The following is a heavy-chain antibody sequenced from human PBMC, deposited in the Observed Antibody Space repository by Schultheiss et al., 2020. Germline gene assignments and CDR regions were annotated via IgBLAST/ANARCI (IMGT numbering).Heavy chain of an antibody. Sequence: GGSLRLSCAASGFTFSSYWMHWVRQAPGKGLVWVAVISYDGSNKYYADSVKGRFTISRDNAKNSLYLQMNSLRAEDTAVYYCTTVGLRYFDWWASRQYGMDVWGQGTTVNVSS. D-gene: IGHD3-9*01. CDR3: TTVGLRYFDWWASRQYGMDV. J-gene: IGHJ6*02. V-gene: IGHV3-30*03. CDR1: GFTFSSYW. CDR2: ISYDGSNK.